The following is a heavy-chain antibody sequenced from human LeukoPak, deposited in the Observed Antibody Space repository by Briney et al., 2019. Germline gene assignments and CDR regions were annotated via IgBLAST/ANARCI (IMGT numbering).Heavy chain of an antibody. CDR3: ASARHGDYVCDY. V-gene: IGHV5-51*01. CDR1: GYSFTYW. Sequence: GESLKISCKDSGYSFTYWIGWVRQMPGKGLEWMGIIYSGDSHTKYSPSFQGRVTISADKSISTAYLQWSSLEASDTAMYYCASARHGDYVCDYWGQGTLVTVSS. J-gene: IGHJ4*02. D-gene: IGHD4-17*01. CDR2: IYSGDSHT.